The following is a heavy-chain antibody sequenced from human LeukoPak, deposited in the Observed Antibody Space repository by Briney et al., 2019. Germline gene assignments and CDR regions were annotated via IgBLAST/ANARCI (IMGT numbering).Heavy chain of an antibody. V-gene: IGHV3-23*01. CDR3: AKQSAGSAAWYSLHYDF. CDR1: GFTFSSYA. CDR2: ISGSGGST. D-gene: IGHD6-13*01. J-gene: IGHJ4*02. Sequence: GGSLRLSCAASGFTFSSYAMSWVRQAPGKGLEWVSAISGSGGSTYYAGSVKGRFTISRDNSKNTLYLQMNSLRAEDTAVYFCAKQSAGSAAWYSLHYDFWGQGTLVTVSS.